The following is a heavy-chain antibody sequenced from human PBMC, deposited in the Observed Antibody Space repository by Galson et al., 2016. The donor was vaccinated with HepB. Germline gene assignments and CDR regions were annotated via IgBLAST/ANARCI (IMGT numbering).Heavy chain of an antibody. CDR3: EKVTGCTSSSCGYYFDY. CDR2: ISGSGDNT. CDR1: GFTFRSYA. Sequence: SLRLSCAASGFTFRSYAMTWVRQAPGRGLEWVSVISGSGDNTYYANSVNGRLTISRDNSKNTLYLQMNSLRVEDTAVYYCEKVTGCTSSSCGYYFDYWGQGTLVTVSS. V-gene: IGHV3-23*01. J-gene: IGHJ4*02. D-gene: IGHD6-13*01.